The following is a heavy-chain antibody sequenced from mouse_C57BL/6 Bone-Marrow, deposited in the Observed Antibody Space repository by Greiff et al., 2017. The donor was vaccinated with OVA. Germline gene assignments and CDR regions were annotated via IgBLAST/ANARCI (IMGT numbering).Heavy chain of an antibody. CDR3: AREGWYFDV. V-gene: IGHV1-52*01. CDR2: IDPSDSET. Sequence: VQLQQPGAELVKPGASVKLSCKASGYTFTSYWMHWVKQRPIQGLEWIGNIDPSDSETHYNQKFKDKATLTVDKSSSTAYMQLSSLTSEDSAVYYCAREGWYFDVWGTGTTVTVSS. CDR1: GYTFTSYW. J-gene: IGHJ1*03.